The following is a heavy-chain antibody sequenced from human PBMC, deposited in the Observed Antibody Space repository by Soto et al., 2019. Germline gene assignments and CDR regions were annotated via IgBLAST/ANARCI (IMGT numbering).Heavy chain of an antibody. Sequence: QVQLVQSGAEVKKPGASVKVSCKASGYSFTSYDFNWVRQATGQGREGMGWMNPNSGNTGYAQKFQGRVTMTRDTSIGTAYMELNSLTTEDTAVYYCAINEFVRGVIEYWGQGTLVTVSS. CDR1: GYSFTSYD. V-gene: IGHV1-8*01. J-gene: IGHJ4*02. D-gene: IGHD3-10*02. CDR2: MNPNSGNT. CDR3: AINEFVRGVIEY.